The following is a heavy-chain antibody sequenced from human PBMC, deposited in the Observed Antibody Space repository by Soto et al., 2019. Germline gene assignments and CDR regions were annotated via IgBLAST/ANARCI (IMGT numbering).Heavy chain of an antibody. CDR1: GFTFSSYS. Sequence: GGSLRLSCAASGFTFSSYSISWVRQAPGKGLECISIISGNSDSTYYADSVKGRFTISRDNSKNTLSLQMNSLRVDDTAVYFCAKRASSNNWSPLDYWGQGILVTVSS. D-gene: IGHD1-1*01. J-gene: IGHJ4*02. V-gene: IGHV3-23*01. CDR2: ISGNSDST. CDR3: AKRASSNNWSPLDY.